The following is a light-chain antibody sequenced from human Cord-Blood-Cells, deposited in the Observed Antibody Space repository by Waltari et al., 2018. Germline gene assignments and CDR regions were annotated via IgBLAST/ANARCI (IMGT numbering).Light chain of an antibody. V-gene: IGKV2-28*01. CDR3: MQAIQPPT. CDR2: LGH. Sequence: DIVMTQSPLSLPVTPGEPASISCRSSQSLRHSNGYNYSDCYLQKPGQSPQLLIYLGHRRAASVADRFSGRGSSTVSTMNISRVEAEDVGVYYRMQAIQPPTFGQGTKVEIK. J-gene: IGKJ1*01. CDR1: QSLRHSNGYNY.